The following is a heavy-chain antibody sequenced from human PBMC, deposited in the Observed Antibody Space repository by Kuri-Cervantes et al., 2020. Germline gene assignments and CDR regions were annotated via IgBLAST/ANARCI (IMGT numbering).Heavy chain of an antibody. CDR3: ARWMATIEGAFDI. CDR1: GGSFSGYY. Sequence: SETLSLTCAVYGGSFSGYYWSWIRQPPGKGLEWIGEINHSGSTNYNPSLKSRVTISVDTSKNQFSLKLSSVTAADTAVYYCARWMATIEGAFDIWGQGTMVTVSS. D-gene: IGHD5-24*01. V-gene: IGHV4-34*01. J-gene: IGHJ3*02. CDR2: INHSGST.